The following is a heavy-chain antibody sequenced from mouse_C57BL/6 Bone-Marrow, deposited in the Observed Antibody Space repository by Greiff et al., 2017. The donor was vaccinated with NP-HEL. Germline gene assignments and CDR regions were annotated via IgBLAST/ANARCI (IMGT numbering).Heavy chain of an antibody. CDR3: ASLYDGYYDWYFDV. J-gene: IGHJ1*03. D-gene: IGHD2-3*01. Sequence: VQLKESGGDLVKPGGSLKLSCAASGFTFSSYGMSWVRQTPDKRLEWVATISSGGSYTYYPDSVKGRFTISRDNAKNTLYLQMSSLKSEDTAMYYCASLYDGYYDWYFDVWGTGTTVTVSS. CDR2: ISSGGSYT. V-gene: IGHV5-6*01. CDR1: GFTFSSYG.